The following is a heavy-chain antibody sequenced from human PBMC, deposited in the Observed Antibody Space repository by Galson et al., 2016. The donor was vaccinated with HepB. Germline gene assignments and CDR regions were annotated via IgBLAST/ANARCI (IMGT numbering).Heavy chain of an antibody. V-gene: IGHV1-69*13. CDR3: ARAGDLSSGYYLLFDY. D-gene: IGHD3-22*01. CDR1: GDTFYNYA. Sequence: SVKVSCKASGDTFYNYAFSWVRQAPGQGLEWMGGITPIFGTANYAQKFQDRVTITADESTRTAYMELSSLRSEDTAVYYCARAGDLSSGYYLLFDYWGQGTLVTVSS. CDR2: ITPIFGTA. J-gene: IGHJ4*02.